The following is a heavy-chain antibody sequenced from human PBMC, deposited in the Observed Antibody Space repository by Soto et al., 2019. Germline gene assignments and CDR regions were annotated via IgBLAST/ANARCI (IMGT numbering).Heavy chain of an antibody. CDR3: WGEGFGMDV. Sequence: PGESLKISCTGSGFSLANSWINWVRQMPRKGLEWMGRIDPSESYSNYSPSFQGHVTISADKSINTAYLQWSSLKASDTAMYYCWGEGFGMDVWGQGSRVTVSS. CDR2: IDPSESYS. D-gene: IGHD3-16*01. CDR1: GFSLANSW. J-gene: IGHJ6*02. V-gene: IGHV5-10-1*01.